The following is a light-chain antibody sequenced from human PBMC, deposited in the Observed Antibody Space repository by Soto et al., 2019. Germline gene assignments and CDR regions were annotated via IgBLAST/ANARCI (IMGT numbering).Light chain of an antibody. CDR3: CSYAGSSVA. J-gene: IGLJ2*01. CDR2: EGS. CDR1: SSDVGSYNL. Sequence: QSALTQPASVSGSPGQSITISCTGTSSDVGSYNLVSWYQQHPGKAPKLMIYEGSKRPPGVSNRFSGSKSGNTASLTISGVQAEDEAEYYCCSYAGSSVAFGGGTKLTVL. V-gene: IGLV2-23*01.